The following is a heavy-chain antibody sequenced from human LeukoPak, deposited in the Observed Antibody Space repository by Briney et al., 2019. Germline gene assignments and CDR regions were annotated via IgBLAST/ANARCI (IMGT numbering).Heavy chain of an antibody. V-gene: IGHV3-21*01. J-gene: IGHJ4*02. D-gene: IGHD6-13*01. Sequence: GGSLRLSCAASGFPFSSYSMNWVRQAPGKGLEWVSSIVGSSSTYYADSLKGRFTISRDNAKNSLYLQMNSLRAEDTAVYYCARIGAGSSRDYWGQGTLVTVSS. CDR3: ARIGAGSSRDY. CDR2: IVGSSST. CDR1: GFPFSSYS.